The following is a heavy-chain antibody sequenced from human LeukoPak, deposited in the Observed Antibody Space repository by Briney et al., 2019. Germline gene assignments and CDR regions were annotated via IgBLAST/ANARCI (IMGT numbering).Heavy chain of an antibody. J-gene: IGHJ4*02. CDR1: GGTFSSYA. Sequence: VASVEVSCKASGGTFSSYAISWVRQAPGQGLEWMGGIIPIFGTANYAQKFQGRVTITADESTSTAYMELSSLRSEDTAVYYCARGPYSSGWLDYWGQGTLVTVSS. D-gene: IGHD6-19*01. CDR2: IIPIFGTA. CDR3: ARGPYSSGWLDY. V-gene: IGHV1-69*13.